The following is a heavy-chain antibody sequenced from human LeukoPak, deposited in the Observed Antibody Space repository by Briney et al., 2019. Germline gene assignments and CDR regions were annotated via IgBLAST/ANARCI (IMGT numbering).Heavy chain of an antibody. D-gene: IGHD3-9*01. CDR3: AKEYFDWLSEFDP. J-gene: IGHJ5*02. V-gene: IGHV3-23*01. CDR1: GFTFSSYA. CDR2: ISGSGGRT. Sequence: RGSLRLSCAASGFTFSSYAMSWVRPAPGEGRGWVSAISGSGGRTYYADSVNGRFTISRDNSKNTLYLQMNSLRAEDTAVYFCAKEYFDWLSEFDPWGQGTLVTVSS.